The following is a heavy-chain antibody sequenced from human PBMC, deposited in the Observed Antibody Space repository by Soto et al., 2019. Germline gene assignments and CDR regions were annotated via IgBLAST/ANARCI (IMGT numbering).Heavy chain of an antibody. D-gene: IGHD6-13*01. V-gene: IGHV1-2*04. CDR2: INPNSGGT. Sequence: QVQLVQSGAEVKKPGASVKVSCKASGYTFTGYYMHWVRQAPGQGLEWMGWINPNSGGTNYAQKFQGWVTMTRDTSINTAYMELSRLRSDDTAVYYCARGLIAAAGFYYYYGMDVWGQGTTVTVSS. CDR3: ARGLIAAAGFYYYYGMDV. CDR1: GYTFTGYY. J-gene: IGHJ6*02.